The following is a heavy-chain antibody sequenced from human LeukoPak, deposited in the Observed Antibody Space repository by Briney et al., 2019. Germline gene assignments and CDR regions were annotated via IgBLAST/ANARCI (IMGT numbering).Heavy chain of an antibody. CDR3: ASGSGDYYYYGMDV. CDR2: INPNSGGT. D-gene: IGHD3-10*01. V-gene: IGHV1-2*02. CDR1: GYTFTGYY. J-gene: IGHJ6*02. Sequence: ASVKVSCKASGYTFTGYYMHWVRQAPGQGLEWMGWINPNSGGTNYAQEFQGRVTMTRDTSISTAYMELSSLRSEDTAVYYCASGSGDYYYYGMDVWGQGTTVTVSS.